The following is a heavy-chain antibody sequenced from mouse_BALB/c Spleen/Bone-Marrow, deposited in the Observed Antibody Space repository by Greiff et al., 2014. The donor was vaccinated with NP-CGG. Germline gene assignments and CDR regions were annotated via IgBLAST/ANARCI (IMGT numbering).Heavy chain of an antibody. J-gene: IGHJ4*01. Sequence: QVQLQQPGTELAKPGASVKMSCKASGYTFTSYWIHWIKQRPGQGLEWIGYINPITGYTEYNQKFKDKATLTADKSSSTAYIQLSSLTSDDSAVYYWARKYDYDGGYCTMDYWGQGTSVTVSS. CDR3: ARKYDYDGGYCTMDY. CDR2: INPITGYT. V-gene: IGHV1-7*01. D-gene: IGHD2-4*01. CDR1: GYTFTSYW.